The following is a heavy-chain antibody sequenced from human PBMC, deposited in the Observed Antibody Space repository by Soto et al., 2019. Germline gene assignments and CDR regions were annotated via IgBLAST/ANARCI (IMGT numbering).Heavy chain of an antibody. J-gene: IGHJ6*02. Sequence: EVQLVESGGGLVQPGGSLRLSCEASGFSLNSYEMNWVRQAPGKGLEWVSYISSSAGAIFYADPVRGRFTVYRDNAKNSVYVQMNRLRAEDTAVYFCAKWLKYHYNGMDVWGQGTTVTVSS. CDR3: AKWLKYHYNGMDV. CDR2: ISSSAGAI. D-gene: IGHD3-10*01. V-gene: IGHV3-48*03. CDR1: GFSLNSYE.